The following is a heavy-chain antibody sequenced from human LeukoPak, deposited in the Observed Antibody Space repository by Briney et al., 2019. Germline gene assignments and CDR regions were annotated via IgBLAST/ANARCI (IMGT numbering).Heavy chain of an antibody. Sequence: GGSLRLSCAASGFTLSSYWMHWVRQAPGKGLVWVSRINSDGSSTSYADYVKRRFTISTDNANNTLHLQMHSLRAEDTAVCYCAKDSHVVRDMVNWFEPWRQGTLVSVSS. CDR1: GFTLSSYW. J-gene: IGHJ5*02. CDR2: INSDGSST. V-gene: IGHV3-74*01. CDR3: AKDSHVVRDMVNWFEP. D-gene: IGHD3-10*01.